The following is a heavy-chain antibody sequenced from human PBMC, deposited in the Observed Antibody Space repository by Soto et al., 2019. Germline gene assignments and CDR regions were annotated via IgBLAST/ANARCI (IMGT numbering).Heavy chain of an antibody. CDR2: INHSGTT. Sequence: SETLSLTCAVYSRSFRDYDWTWSRQPPGKGLEFIGEINHSGTTHYNPSLKSRVTVSVDTPKNHFSLKMNSVTAADTAVYYCARSPKYTDFPYYFDFWGQGTLVTVSS. CDR1: SRSFRDYD. V-gene: IGHV4-34*01. CDR3: ARSPKYTDFPYYFDF. D-gene: IGHD1-1*01. J-gene: IGHJ4*02.